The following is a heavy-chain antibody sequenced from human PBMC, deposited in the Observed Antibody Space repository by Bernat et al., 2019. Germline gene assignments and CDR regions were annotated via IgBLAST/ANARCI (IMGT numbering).Heavy chain of an antibody. CDR3: ARDPPSTTNYFDC. Sequence: QVQLVQSGAEVKNPGASVKVSCKASGYTFTSYAIHWVRQAPGQRLEWMAWIDAGNGNRRYSQKFQGRVTITRDTSASTVYMELSSLRSEDTAVYFCARDPPSTTNYFDCWGQGKLVTVSS. V-gene: IGHV1-3*01. J-gene: IGHJ4*02. CDR2: IDAGNGNR. D-gene: IGHD5/OR15-5a*01. CDR1: GYTFTSYA.